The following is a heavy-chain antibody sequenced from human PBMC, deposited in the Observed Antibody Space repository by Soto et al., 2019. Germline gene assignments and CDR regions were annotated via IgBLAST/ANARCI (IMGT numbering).Heavy chain of an antibody. Sequence: QITLKESGPALVKPTQTLTLTCTFSGFSLSSPAVGVNWIRQPPGKALVWLALIYWDDDKQYSPSLRSRLTNTKDTSKNQVVLTMTNVDPVDTATYYCAHGSGWLSDYWGQGTLVTVSS. CDR2: IYWDDDK. CDR1: GFSLSSPAVG. V-gene: IGHV2-5*02. J-gene: IGHJ4*02. D-gene: IGHD6-19*01. CDR3: AHGSGWLSDY.